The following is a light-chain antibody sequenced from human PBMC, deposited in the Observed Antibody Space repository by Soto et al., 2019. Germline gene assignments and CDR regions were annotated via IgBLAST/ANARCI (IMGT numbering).Light chain of an antibody. CDR3: CSYAGRYTWV. V-gene: IGLV2-11*01. Sequence: QSALTQPRSVSGSPGQSVTISCTGTSSDVGGYDYVSWYQQHPGKAPKFMIYDVSKRPSGVPDRFSGSKSGNTASLTISGLQAEDEAEYYCCSYAGRYTWVFGTGTKLTVL. CDR2: DVS. J-gene: IGLJ1*01. CDR1: SSDVGGYDY.